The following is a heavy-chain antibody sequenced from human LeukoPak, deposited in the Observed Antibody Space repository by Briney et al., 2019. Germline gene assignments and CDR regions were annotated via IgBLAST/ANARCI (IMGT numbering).Heavy chain of an antibody. D-gene: IGHD3-22*01. CDR2: VYPGDSGI. V-gene: IGHV5-51*01. Sequence: GESLKISCKGSGYSFTSYWIGWARQMPGKGLEWMGIVYPGDSGIRYSPSFQGQVTISADKFINTAYLQWSSLKASDSAMYYCARQGNDTTGSTWTWGQGTLVTVSS. CDR3: ARQGNDTTGSTWT. J-gene: IGHJ5*02. CDR1: GYSFTSYW.